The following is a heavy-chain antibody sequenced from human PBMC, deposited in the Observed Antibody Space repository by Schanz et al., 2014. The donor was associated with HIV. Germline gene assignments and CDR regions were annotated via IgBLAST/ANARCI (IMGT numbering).Heavy chain of an antibody. CDR2: IRSSSSYI. CDR1: GFTFSSYS. D-gene: IGHD3-22*01. CDR3: VRVRSPRVKIVVVMDYYYYAMDV. V-gene: IGHV3-21*01. Sequence: EVQLVESGGGLVKPGGSLRLSCAASGFTFSSYSMNWVRQAPGKGLEWVSSIRSSSSYIYYADSMKGRFTISRDNAKNSLYLQMNSLRAEDTAVYYCVRVRSPRVKIVVVMDYYYYAMDVWGQGTTVTVSS. J-gene: IGHJ6*02.